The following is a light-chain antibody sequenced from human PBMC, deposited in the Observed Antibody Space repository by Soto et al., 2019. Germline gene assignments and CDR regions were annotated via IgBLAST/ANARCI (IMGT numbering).Light chain of an antibody. CDR3: QSYDSSLSGHVV. Sequence: QSVLTQPPSVSGAPGQRVTISCTGSSSNIGAGYDVHWYQQLPGTAPKLLIYGNSNRPSGVPDRFPGSKSGPSASLAITGLQAEDEADYYCQSYDSSLSGHVVFGGGTKLTVL. CDR2: GNS. CDR1: SSNIGAGYD. V-gene: IGLV1-40*01. J-gene: IGLJ2*01.